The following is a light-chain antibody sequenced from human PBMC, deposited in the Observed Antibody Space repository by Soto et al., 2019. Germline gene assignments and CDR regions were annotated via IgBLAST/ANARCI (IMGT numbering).Light chain of an antibody. CDR2: DVS. CDR1: SSDVGAYNY. V-gene: IGLV2-11*01. J-gene: IGLJ1*01. Sequence: QSVLTQPRSVSGSPGQSVTISCTGTSSDVGAYNYVSWYQQHPGKAPKVMIYDVSERPSGVPDRFSGSKSGNTASLTISGLQADDEADYYCCSYAGSYVFGTGTKLTVL. CDR3: CSYAGSYV.